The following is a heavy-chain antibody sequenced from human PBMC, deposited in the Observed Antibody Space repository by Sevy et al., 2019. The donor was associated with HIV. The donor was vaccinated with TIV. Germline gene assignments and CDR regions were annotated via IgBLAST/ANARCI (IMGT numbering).Heavy chain of an antibody. V-gene: IGHV1-69*13. J-gene: IGHJ6*02. CDR1: GGTFSSYA. CDR2: IIPIFGTA. Sequence: ASVKVSCKASGGTFSSYAISWVRQAPGQGLEWMGGIIPIFGTANYAQKFKGRVTITADESTSTAYMEMSSLRSEDTAVYYCASRVATICYYYYYGMDVWGQGTTVTVSS. CDR3: ASRVATICYYYYYGMDV. D-gene: IGHD5-12*01.